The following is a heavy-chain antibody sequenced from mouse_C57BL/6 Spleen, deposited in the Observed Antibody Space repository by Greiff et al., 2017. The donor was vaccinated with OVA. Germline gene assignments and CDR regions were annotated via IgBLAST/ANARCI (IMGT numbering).Heavy chain of an antibody. D-gene: IGHD1-1*01. CDR2: INPSNGGT. CDR1: GYTFTSYW. V-gene: IGHV1-53*01. Sequence: QVQLQQPGTELVKPGASVKLSCKASGYTFTSYWMHWVKQRPGQGLEWIGNINPSNGGTNYNEKFKSKAKLTVDKSSSTAYMQLRSLTSEDSAVYYCARVEGGYYYRYFDVWGTGTTVTVSS. J-gene: IGHJ1*03. CDR3: ARVEGGYYYRYFDV.